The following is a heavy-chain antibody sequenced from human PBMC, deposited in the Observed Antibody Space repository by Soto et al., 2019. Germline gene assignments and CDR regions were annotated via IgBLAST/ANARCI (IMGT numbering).Heavy chain of an antibody. J-gene: IGHJ4*02. CDR2: MFGSRSS. Sequence: QVQLQESCPGLVKPSETLSLTCAVSGDSISSPNWRSWYRQSPGKGLELIGEMFGSRSSNSNPSLDGRVNISLDTSKNQFSLKLTSLSAADTAIYYCAREGFDHRPDYWGQGIPVSVSS. CDR3: AREGFDHRPDY. V-gene: IGHV4-4*02. CDR1: GDSISSPNW.